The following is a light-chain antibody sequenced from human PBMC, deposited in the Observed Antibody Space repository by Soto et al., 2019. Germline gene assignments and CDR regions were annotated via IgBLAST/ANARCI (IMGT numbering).Light chain of an antibody. CDR2: EVS. V-gene: IGKV2-24*01. CDR1: QSLVHYDGHTY. CDR3: MQATLLRT. Sequence: IVMTQTPLSSPVTLGQPASISCRSSQSLVHYDGHTYLSWLQQRPGQPPRLLIYEVSNRFSGVPDRFSGSGAGTDFTLHISRVEPEDVGVYYCMQATLLRTFGQGTKVEIK. J-gene: IGKJ1*01.